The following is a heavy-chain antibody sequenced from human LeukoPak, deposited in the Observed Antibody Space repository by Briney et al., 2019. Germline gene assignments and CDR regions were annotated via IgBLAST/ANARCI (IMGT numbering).Heavy chain of an antibody. V-gene: IGHV4-59*01. CDR2: IYSSGNT. D-gene: IGHD4-17*01. CDR3: ARGGEAGLAD. J-gene: IGHJ4*02. Sequence: SETLSLTCTVSGASMSSYYWTWIRQPPGKGLEWIGYIYSSGNTNSNPSLKSRVTISVDTSKNQFSLNLNSMTAADTAVYYCARGGEAGLADWGQGTLVTVSS. CDR1: GASMSSYY.